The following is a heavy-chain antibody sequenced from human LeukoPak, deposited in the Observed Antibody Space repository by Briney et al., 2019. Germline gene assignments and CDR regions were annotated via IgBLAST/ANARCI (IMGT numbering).Heavy chain of an antibody. CDR3: AKGLFYYDSIIDY. CDR1: GFTFSSYG. CDR2: ISYDGSNK. J-gene: IGHJ4*02. Sequence: GGSLRLSSAASGFTFSSYGMHWVRQAPGKGLEWVAVISYDGSNKYYADSVKGRFTISRDNSKNTLYLQMNSLRAEDTAVYYCAKGLFYYDSIIDYWGQGTLVTVSS. V-gene: IGHV3-30*18. D-gene: IGHD3-22*01.